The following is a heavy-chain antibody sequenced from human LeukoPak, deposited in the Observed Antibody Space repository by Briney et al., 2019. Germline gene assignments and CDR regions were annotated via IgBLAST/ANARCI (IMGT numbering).Heavy chain of an antibody. CDR2: IKEDGSER. J-gene: IGHJ6*02. CDR1: AFIFSGHW. D-gene: IGHD3-3*01. V-gene: IGHV3-7*03. Sequence: GGSLRLSCEGSAFIFSGHWMNWVRQTPGKGLEWVASIKEDGSERQYVDSVKGRFSISRDNTKGSLFLQLNSLRAEDTAVYYCVRDQVRHDFWSGYNNLNGMDVWGQGTMVTVS. CDR3: VRDQVRHDFWSGYNNLNGMDV.